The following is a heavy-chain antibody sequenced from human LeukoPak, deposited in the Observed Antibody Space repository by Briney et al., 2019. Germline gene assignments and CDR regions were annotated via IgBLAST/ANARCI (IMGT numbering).Heavy chain of an antibody. Sequence: ASVKVSCKASGYTFTSYGISWLRQAPGQGLEWMGWISAYNGDTNYAQKLQGRVTMTTDTSTSTAYMELRSLRSDDTAVYYCARASPTLYYDFWSGYTGHNWFDPWGQGTLVTVSS. CDR3: ARASPTLYYDFWSGYTGHNWFDP. D-gene: IGHD3-3*01. CDR1: GYTFTSYG. J-gene: IGHJ5*02. V-gene: IGHV1-18*01. CDR2: ISAYNGDT.